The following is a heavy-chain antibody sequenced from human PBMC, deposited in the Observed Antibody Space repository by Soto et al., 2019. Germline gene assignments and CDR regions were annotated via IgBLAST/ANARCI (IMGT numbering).Heavy chain of an antibody. CDR1: GYSFSRYG. CDR3: SRLEHNVGPHAY. V-gene: IGHV1-18*01. CDR2: ISVHNGYT. J-gene: IGHJ4*02. Sequence: QVQLAQSGAEVKNPGASVTVSCKAAGYSFSRYGISWVRQAPGQGLEWVGWISVHNGYTKYAAELQGRVTMTTDTSTSTAYMELRSLRSDDSAVYFCSRLEHNVGPHAYWGQGTLVTVTA. D-gene: IGHD1-1*01.